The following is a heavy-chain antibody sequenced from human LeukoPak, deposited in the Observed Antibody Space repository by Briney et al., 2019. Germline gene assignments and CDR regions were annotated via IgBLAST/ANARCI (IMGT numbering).Heavy chain of an antibody. CDR1: GFIFSNYV. V-gene: IGHV3-30*03. J-gene: IGHJ4*02. CDR3: AGGRWLPLPDF. CDR2: ISDDGTNK. Sequence: GGSLRLSCAASGFIFSNYVIHWVRQAPGKGLEWIAVISDDGTNKNYSDSVKGRFTISRNDSKNTVYLQMNSLRAEETAVYYCAGGRWLPLPDFWGQGTLVSVSS. D-gene: IGHD5-24*01.